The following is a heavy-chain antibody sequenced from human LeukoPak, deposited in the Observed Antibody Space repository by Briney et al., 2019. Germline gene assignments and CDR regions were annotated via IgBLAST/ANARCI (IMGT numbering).Heavy chain of an antibody. CDR1: GFSFSSYG. J-gene: IGHJ4*01. CDR3: AKPPYDSSGYYQSTFDY. Sequence: GGSLRLSCAASGFSFSSYGMHWVRQAPGKGLEWVAVISYDGSKEYYADSVKGRFIISRDNSKNTLYLQMNSLRAEDTAVYYCAKPPYDSSGYYQSTFDYWGHGTLVTVSA. V-gene: IGHV3-30*18. D-gene: IGHD3-22*01. CDR2: ISYDGSKE.